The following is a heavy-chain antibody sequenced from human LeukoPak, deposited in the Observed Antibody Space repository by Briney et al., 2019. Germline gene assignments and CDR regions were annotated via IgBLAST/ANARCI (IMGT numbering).Heavy chain of an antibody. CDR1: GFTFSSYG. Sequence: GGSLRLSYAASGFTFSSYGMHWVRQAPGRGLEWVVLRSYDGSNKYFADSVKGRFTISRDNPKNTLYLQMNSLRAEDTAVYYCAKEGAGYYGSGSYYDFDYWGQGTLVTVSS. D-gene: IGHD3-10*01. CDR3: AKEGAGYYGSGSYYDFDY. V-gene: IGHV3-30*18. CDR2: RSYDGSNK. J-gene: IGHJ4*02.